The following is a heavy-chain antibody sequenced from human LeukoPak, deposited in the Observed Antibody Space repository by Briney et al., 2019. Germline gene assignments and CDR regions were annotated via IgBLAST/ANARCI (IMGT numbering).Heavy chain of an antibody. Sequence: SETLSLTCTVSGGSISSYYWSWIRQPAGKGLEWIGRIYTSGSTNYNPSPKSRVTMSVDTSKNQFSLKLSSVTAADTAVYYCARDVPLVGYYVSFLDAFDIWGQGTMATVSS. CDR2: IYTSGST. J-gene: IGHJ3*02. CDR3: ARDVPLVGYYVSFLDAFDI. V-gene: IGHV4-4*07. CDR1: GGSISSYY. D-gene: IGHD3-16*01.